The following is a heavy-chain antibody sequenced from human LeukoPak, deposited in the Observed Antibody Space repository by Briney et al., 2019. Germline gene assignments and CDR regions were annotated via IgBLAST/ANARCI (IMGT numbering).Heavy chain of an antibody. D-gene: IGHD5-12*01. V-gene: IGHV4-34*01. CDR3: ARGAVDIVATISQPFDY. Sequence: PSETLSLTCTVYGGSFSGYYWSWIRQPPGKGLEWIGEINHSGSTNYNPSLKSRVTISVDTSKNQSSLKLSSVTAADTAVYYCARGAVDIVATISQPFDYWGQGTLVTVSS. CDR1: GGSFSGYY. J-gene: IGHJ4*02. CDR2: INHSGST.